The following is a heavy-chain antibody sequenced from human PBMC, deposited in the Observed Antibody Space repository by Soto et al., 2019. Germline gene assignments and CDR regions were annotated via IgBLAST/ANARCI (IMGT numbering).Heavy chain of an antibody. V-gene: IGHV3-23*01. CDR2: IGRGGDT. D-gene: IGHD5-18*01. J-gene: IGHJ6*02. Sequence: GGSLRLSCEVSGFTLTTYGMNWVRQAPDKGLEWVSTIGRGGDTFYADSVRGRFTISRDTSKNTLFLQMNSLRAEDTALYFCAKDGTTAGIHYYGMDIWGQGTTVTVSS. CDR1: GFTLTTYG. CDR3: AKDGTTAGIHYYGMDI.